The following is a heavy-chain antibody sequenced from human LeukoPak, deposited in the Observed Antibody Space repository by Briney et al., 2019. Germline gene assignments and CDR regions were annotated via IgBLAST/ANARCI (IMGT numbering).Heavy chain of an antibody. J-gene: IGHJ1*01. V-gene: IGHV3-74*01. CDR1: GFNFSSYW. CDR3: AKDGFYDFWSGYQKH. CDR2: INSDGSST. Sequence: GGCLRLSCAASGFNFSSYWMHSVRQAPGKGLVWVSRINSDGSSTSYADSVKGRFTISRDSAKNTLYLQMNSLRAEDTAVYYCAKDGFYDFWSGYQKHWGQGTLFTVSS. D-gene: IGHD3-3*01.